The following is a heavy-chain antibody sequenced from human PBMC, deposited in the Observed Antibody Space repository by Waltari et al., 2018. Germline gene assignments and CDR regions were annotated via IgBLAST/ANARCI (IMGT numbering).Heavy chain of an antibody. Sequence: EVQLVESGGGLVKPGGSLRLSCAASGFTFSSYSIHSVLQAPGKGLEWVSSISSSSSYIYYADSVKGRFTIYRDNAKNSLYLQMNSLRAEDTAVYYCARIHLPVTSFDYWGQGTLVTVSS. CDR2: ISSSSSYI. J-gene: IGHJ4*02. CDR1: GFTFSSYS. V-gene: IGHV3-21*01. CDR3: ARIHLPVTSFDY. D-gene: IGHD4-17*01.